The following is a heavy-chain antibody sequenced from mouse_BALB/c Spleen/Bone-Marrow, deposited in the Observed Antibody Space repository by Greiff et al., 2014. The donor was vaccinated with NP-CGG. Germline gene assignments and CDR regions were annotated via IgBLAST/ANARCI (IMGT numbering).Heavy chain of an antibody. Sequence: EVQLQESGPELVKPGASVKISCKASGYTFTDYNMHWVKQSHGKSLEWIGYIYPYNGGTGYNQKFKSKATLTVDNSSSTAYMQLRGLTSEYSAVYDRARPYGNWYFDDWGPGTTVTVSS. D-gene: IGHD2-10*02. V-gene: IGHV1S29*02. CDR1: GYTFTDYN. CDR2: IYPYNGGT. J-gene: IGHJ1*01. CDR3: ARPYGNWYFDD.